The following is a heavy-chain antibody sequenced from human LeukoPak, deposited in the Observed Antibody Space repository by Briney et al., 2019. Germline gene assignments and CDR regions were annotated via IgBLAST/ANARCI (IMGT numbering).Heavy chain of an antibody. D-gene: IGHD6-19*01. V-gene: IGHV1-18*01. Sequence: ASVKVSCKASGYTFTSYGISWVRQAPGQGLEWMGWISAYNGNTNYAQKLRGRVTMTTDTSTSTAYMELRSLRSDDTAVYYCARGIAVAGTILNHYGMDVWGQGTTVTVSS. CDR3: ARGIAVAGTILNHYGMDV. CDR1: GYTFTSYG. CDR2: ISAYNGNT. J-gene: IGHJ6*02.